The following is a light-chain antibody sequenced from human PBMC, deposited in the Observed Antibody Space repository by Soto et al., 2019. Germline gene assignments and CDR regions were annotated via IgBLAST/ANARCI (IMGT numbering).Light chain of an antibody. V-gene: IGLV2-8*01. CDR2: EVN. J-gene: IGLJ1*01. CDR1: SSDVGGYNS. Sequence: QSALTQPPSASGSPGQSVTISCTGTSSDVGGYNSVSWYQQHPGKAPKLIIYEVNKRPSGVPDRFSGSKSGNTASLTVSGLQAEDEADYYCSSYAGSSNVFGTGTKLTVL. CDR3: SSYAGSSNV.